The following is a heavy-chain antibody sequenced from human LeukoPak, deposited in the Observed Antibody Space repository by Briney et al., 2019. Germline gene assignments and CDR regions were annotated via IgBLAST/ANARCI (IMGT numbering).Heavy chain of an antibody. Sequence: PSETLSLTCSVSGGSISSYYWTWVRQPAGKGLEWIGRIYSSGSTNYNPSLKSRVTMSVDTSKNQFSLKLSSVTAADTAVYYCARIGSYRADYWGQGTLVTVSS. CDR2: IYSSGST. CDR3: ARIGSYRADY. D-gene: IGHD3-16*02. J-gene: IGHJ4*02. CDR1: GGSISSYY. V-gene: IGHV4-4*07.